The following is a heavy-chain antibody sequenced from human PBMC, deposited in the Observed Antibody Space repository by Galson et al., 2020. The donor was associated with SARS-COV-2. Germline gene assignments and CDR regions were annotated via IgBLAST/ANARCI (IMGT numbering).Heavy chain of an antibody. V-gene: IGHV4-59*01. D-gene: IGHD2-15*01. CDR1: GGSISSYY. CDR3: ARVGRVAAIRGHDAFDI. Sequence: ASETLSLTCTVSGGSISSYYWSWIRQPPGKGLEWLGYIYYSGSTHYNPALKSRVTISVDTSKNQFSLKLSSVTAADTAVYYCARVGRVAAIRGHDAFDIWGQGTMVTVSS. J-gene: IGHJ3*02. CDR2: IYYSGST.